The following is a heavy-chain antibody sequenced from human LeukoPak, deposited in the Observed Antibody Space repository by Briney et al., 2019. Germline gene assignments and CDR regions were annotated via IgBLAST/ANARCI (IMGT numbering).Heavy chain of an antibody. V-gene: IGHV3-33*01. D-gene: IGHD2-2*01. CDR1: GFTFSSYG. Sequence: QPGRSLRLSCAASGFTFSSYGMHWVRQAPGKGLEWVAVIWYDGSNKYYADSVKGRFTISRDNPKNTLYLQMNSLGAEDTAVYYCARGSNPWYYGMDVWGQGTTVTVSS. J-gene: IGHJ6*02. CDR2: IWYDGSNK. CDR3: ARGSNPWYYGMDV.